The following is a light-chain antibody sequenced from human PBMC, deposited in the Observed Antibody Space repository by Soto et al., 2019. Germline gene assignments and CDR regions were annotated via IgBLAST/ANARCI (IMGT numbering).Light chain of an antibody. CDR3: QQRSTWPLT. V-gene: IGKV3-11*01. CDR1: QSVSSY. Sequence: EIVLTQSPATLSLSPGERATLSCRASQSVSSYLAWYQQKPGQAPRLLIYDASNRATGIQARFSGSGSGTVFTLTISSLAPEDLAVNYCQQRSTWPLTFGGVTKVEIK. CDR2: DAS. J-gene: IGKJ4*01.